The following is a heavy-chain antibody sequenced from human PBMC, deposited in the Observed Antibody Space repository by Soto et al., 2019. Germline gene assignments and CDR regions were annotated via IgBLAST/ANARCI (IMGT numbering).Heavy chain of an antibody. CDR2: ISAYNGNT. CDR3: ARGYSGYDPTRDLDAFDT. V-gene: IGHV1-18*01. D-gene: IGHD5-12*01. CDR1: GYTFTTYG. J-gene: IGHJ3*02. Sequence: GASVKVSCKASGYTFTTYGISWVRQAPGQGLEWMGWISAYNGNTNYAQKLQGRVTMTTDTSTSTAYMELRSLRSDDTAVYYCARGYSGYDPTRDLDAFDTWGQGTMVTVSS.